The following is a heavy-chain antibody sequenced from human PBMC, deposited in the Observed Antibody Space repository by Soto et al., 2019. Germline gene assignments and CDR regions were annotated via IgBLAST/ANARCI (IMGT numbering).Heavy chain of an antibody. V-gene: IGHV3-53*04. J-gene: IGHJ4*02. D-gene: IGHD6-13*01. CDR2: IHGGGSV. Sequence: EVQLVESGGDLVQPGGSLRLSWEAFGLTVGGNCFYWVRQAPGRGREWVAVIHGGGSVPYVDSVKGRFTISRHNSKNTLYLQMNSLRTEDTAVYYCARGNSPLLDYWGQGTLVTVSS. CDR1: GLTVGGNC. CDR3: ARGNSPLLDY.